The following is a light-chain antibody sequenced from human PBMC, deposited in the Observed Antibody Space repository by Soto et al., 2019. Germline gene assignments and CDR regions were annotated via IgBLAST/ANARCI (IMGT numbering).Light chain of an antibody. CDR1: QTVSSN. J-gene: IGKJ1*01. CDR2: GSS. V-gene: IGKV3-15*01. Sequence: EIVMTQSPATPSVSPGERATLSCRASQTVSSNLAWYQQKPGQAPRLLLYGSSTRATGIPSRFSGSGSGTEFTLTISSLQSEDFAVYYCQQYSNWPRTFGRGTKVEIK. CDR3: QQYSNWPRT.